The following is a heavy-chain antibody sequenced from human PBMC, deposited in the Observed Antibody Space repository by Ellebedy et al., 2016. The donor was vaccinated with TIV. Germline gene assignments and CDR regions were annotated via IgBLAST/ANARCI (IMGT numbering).Heavy chain of an antibody. Sequence: GESLKISCAASGFTFSSYGMHWVRQAPGKGLEWVAVISYDGSNKYYADSVKGRFTISRDNSKNTLYLQMNSLRAEDTAVYYCARDRYFWKGSWSFDYWGQGTLVTVSS. D-gene: IGHD6-13*01. CDR1: GFTFSSYG. V-gene: IGHV3-30*06. CDR3: ARDRYFWKGSWSFDY. CDR2: ISYDGSNK. J-gene: IGHJ4*02.